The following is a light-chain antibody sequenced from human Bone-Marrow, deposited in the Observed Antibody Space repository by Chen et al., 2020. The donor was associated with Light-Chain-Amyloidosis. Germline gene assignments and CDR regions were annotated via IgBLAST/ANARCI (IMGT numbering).Light chain of an antibody. V-gene: IGLV3-25*03. Sequence: SYELTQPPSVSVSPGQTARITCSGDALPKQYAYWYQRKPGQAPVLVIYKDSERPSGISERFSGSSSGTTATLTISGVQAEDEADYHCQSADSSGTYEVIFGGGTKLTVL. CDR3: QSADSSGTYEVI. J-gene: IGLJ2*01. CDR2: KDS. CDR1: ALPKQY.